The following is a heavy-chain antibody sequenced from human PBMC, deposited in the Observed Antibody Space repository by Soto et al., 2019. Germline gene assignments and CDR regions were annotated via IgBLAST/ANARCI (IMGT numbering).Heavy chain of an antibody. J-gene: IGHJ2*01. CDR1: GFTFNNYG. D-gene: IGHD2-2*01. CDR3: ARDIVVVPAAAPWYFDL. V-gene: IGHV3-30*03. CDR2: ISNDGSDK. Sequence: GGSLSLSCAASGFTFNNYGMHWVRQAPGKGLEWVAAISNDGSDKYYADSVKGRLTISRDNSKNTVYLQMNSLRAEDTAVYYCARDIVVVPAAAPWYFDLWGRGTLVTVSS.